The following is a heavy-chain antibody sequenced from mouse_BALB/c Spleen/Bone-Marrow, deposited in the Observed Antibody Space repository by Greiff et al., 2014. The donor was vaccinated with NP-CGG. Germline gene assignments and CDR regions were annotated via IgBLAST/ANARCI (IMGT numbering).Heavy chain of an antibody. D-gene: IGHD1-1*01. Sequence: QVQLQPSGAELVKPGASVKLSCKASGYTFTSYYMYWGKQRPGKGLEWIGGINPSNGGTNFNEKFKSKATLTVDKSSSTAYMQLSSLTSEDSAVYYCTRDHYYYGSSYWYFDVWGAGTTVTVSS. CDR1: GYTFTSYY. V-gene: IGHV1S81*02. J-gene: IGHJ1*01. CDR3: TRDHYYYGSSYWYFDV. CDR2: INPSNGGT.